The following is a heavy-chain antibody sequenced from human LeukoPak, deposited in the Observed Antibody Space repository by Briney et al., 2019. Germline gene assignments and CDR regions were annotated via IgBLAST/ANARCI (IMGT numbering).Heavy chain of an antibody. CDR3: AKGDSSSSPRSWFDP. D-gene: IGHD6-6*01. Sequence: GGSLRLSCAASGFTFSSYWMHWVRQAPGKGLEWVSAISGSGGSTYYADSVKGRFTISRDNSTNTLYLQMNSLRAEDTAVYYCAKGDSSSSPRSWFDPWGQGTLVTVSS. J-gene: IGHJ5*02. V-gene: IGHV3-23*01. CDR1: GFTFSSYW. CDR2: ISGSGGST.